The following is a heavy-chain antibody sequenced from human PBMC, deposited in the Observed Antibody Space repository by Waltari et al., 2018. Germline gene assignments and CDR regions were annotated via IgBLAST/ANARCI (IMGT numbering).Heavy chain of an antibody. CDR2: IYYSGST. J-gene: IGHJ4*02. CDR1: GGSISSHY. D-gene: IGHD3-3*01. V-gene: IGHV4-59*11. CDR3: ARGYDFWSTHAFDY. Sequence: QVQLPESGPGLGKPSETLSLTCTVSGGSISSHYWSWLRQPPGKGLEWIGYIYYSGSTNYNPSLKSRVTISVDTSKNQFSLKLSSVTAADTAVYYCARGYDFWSTHAFDYWGQGTLVTVSS.